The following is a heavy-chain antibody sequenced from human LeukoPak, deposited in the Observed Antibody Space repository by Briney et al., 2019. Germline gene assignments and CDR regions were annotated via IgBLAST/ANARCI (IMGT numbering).Heavy chain of an antibody. CDR1: GFVFSNFV. Sequence: GGSLRLSCAASGFVFSNFVMHWVRQAPGNGLVWVSRIPTDDNPTNYADFVQGRFTISRDNAKNTVYLQMNNLRAEDTAVYYCARDHYFKIDYWGQGTLVTVSS. J-gene: IGHJ4*02. V-gene: IGHV3-74*01. CDR3: ARDHYFKIDY. D-gene: IGHD2/OR15-2a*01. CDR2: IPTDDNPT.